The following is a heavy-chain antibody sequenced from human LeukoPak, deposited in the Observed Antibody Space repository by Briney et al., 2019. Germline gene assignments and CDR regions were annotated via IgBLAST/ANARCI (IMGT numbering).Heavy chain of an antibody. D-gene: IGHD2-2*01. CDR2: ISSSSSYI. V-gene: IGHV3-11*05. CDR1: GFTFSDYY. Sequence: GGSLRXSCAASGFTFSDYYMSWIRQAPGKGLEWVSSISSSSSYIYYADSVKGGFTISRDNAKNSLYLQMNSLRAEDTAVYYCXREXLHCXSTSCYANWFDPWGQGTLVTVSS. CDR3: XREXLHCXSTSCYANWFDP. J-gene: IGHJ5*02.